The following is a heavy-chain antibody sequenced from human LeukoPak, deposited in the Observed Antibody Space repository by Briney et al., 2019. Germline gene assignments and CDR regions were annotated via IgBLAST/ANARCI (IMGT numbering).Heavy chain of an antibody. V-gene: IGHV4-39*01. CDR3: ATHIRITALDY. CDR1: GGSISGSSYY. J-gene: IGHJ4*02. D-gene: IGHD2/OR15-2a*01. CDR2: IYYSGST. Sequence: SETLSLTCTVSGGSISGSSYYWGWIRQPPGKGLEWIGTIYYSGSTYYNPSLKSRVTISVDTSKNQFSLKLSSVTAADTAVFYCATHIRITALDYWGQGTLVTVSS.